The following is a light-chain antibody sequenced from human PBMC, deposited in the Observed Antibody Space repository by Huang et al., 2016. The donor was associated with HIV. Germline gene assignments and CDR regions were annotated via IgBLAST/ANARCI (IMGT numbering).Light chain of an antibody. CDR3: QQRSNWPQLT. V-gene: IGKV3-11*01. J-gene: IGKJ4*01. Sequence: EIVLTQSPATLSLSPGERATLSCRASQSVSNYLTWYQQKPGQTPRLLIYDASIRATGIPARFSGSGSGTDFTLTISSLGPEDFAVYYCQQRSNWPQLTFGGGTKVEI. CDR1: QSVSNY. CDR2: DAS.